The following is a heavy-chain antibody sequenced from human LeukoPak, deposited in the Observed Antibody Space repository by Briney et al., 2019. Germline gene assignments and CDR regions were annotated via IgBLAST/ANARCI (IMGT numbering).Heavy chain of an antibody. J-gene: IGHJ4*02. CDR1: GFTFSDYY. CDR2: VTVGGVST. Sequence: GSLRLSCAASGFTFSDYYMTWIRQAPGKGLEWVSGVTVGGVSTYYADSVKGRFTISRDNYKNTLYLQMNSLRAEDTAVYYCAKGVYYGSYDFDYWGQGTLVTVSS. CDR3: AKGVYYGSYDFDY. D-gene: IGHD3-10*01. V-gene: IGHV3-23*01.